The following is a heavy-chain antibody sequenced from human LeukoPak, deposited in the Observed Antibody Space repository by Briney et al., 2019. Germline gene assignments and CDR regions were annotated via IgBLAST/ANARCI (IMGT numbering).Heavy chain of an antibody. CDR1: GFTFSSYW. CDR2: INGDGSTI. D-gene: IGHD5-12*01. CDR3: ARDSHPMYGYSGYRGIWFDP. J-gene: IGHJ5*02. V-gene: IGHV3-74*01. Sequence: GGSLRLSCAASGFTFSSYWMHWVRQAPGKGLVWVSHINGDGSTIRYAGSVEGRFTISRDNAKNSLYLQMNSLRAEDTAVYYCARDSHPMYGYSGYRGIWFDPWGQGTLVTVSS.